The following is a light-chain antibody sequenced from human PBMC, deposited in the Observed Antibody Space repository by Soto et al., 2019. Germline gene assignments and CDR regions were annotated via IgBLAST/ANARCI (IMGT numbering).Light chain of an antibody. V-gene: IGKV3-20*01. CDR1: QSVSSSY. J-gene: IGKJ1*01. Sequence: EIVLTQSPGTLSLSPGERATLSCRASQSVSSSYLAWYQQKAGQAPRLLIYGASSRATGIPDRFSGSGSGTDFTLTINRLEPEEFAVYYCQQYGSSPPWTFGQGTKVEIK. CDR2: GAS. CDR3: QQYGSSPPWT.